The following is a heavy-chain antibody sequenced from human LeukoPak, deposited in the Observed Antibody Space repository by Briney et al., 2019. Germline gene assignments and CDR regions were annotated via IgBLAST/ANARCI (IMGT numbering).Heavy chain of an antibody. CDR1: GFTFSSYA. V-gene: IGHV3-48*04. J-gene: IGHJ3*02. Sequence: GGSLRLSCAASGFTFSSYAMSWVRQAPGKGLEWGSYISSSGSTIYYADSVKGRFTISRDNAKNSLYLQMNSLRAEDTAVYYCAASTRHSIAAAGDDAFDIWGQGTMVTVSS. D-gene: IGHD6-13*01. CDR3: AASTRHSIAAAGDDAFDI. CDR2: ISSSGSTI.